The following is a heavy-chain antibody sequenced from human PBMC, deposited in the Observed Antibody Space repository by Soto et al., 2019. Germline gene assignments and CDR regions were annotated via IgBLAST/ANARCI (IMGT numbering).Heavy chain of an antibody. CDR3: AREPVI. D-gene: IGHD3-10*01. Sequence: QVQLPESGQGLVKPSQTLSLTCTVSGGYISSSGYYWSWIRQHPGKGREWIGYIYYSGSTYYKPSLKSRVTISVDTSKNQFSLKLSAVIAADTAVYYCAREPVIWGQGTVVSVSS. CDR1: GGYISSSGYY. V-gene: IGHV4-31*03. CDR2: IYYSGST. J-gene: IGHJ4*02.